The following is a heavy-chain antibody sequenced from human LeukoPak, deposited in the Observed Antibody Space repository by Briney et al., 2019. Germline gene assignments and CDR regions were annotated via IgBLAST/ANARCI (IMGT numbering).Heavy chain of an antibody. Sequence: SETLSLTCTVSGGSISSGSYYWGWIRQPPGKELEWIGNIYYSGSTYYNPSLKSRVSISVDTSKNQFSLKLTSVTAADTAVYYCARAPEYGLYYFDYWGQGTLVTVSS. V-gene: IGHV4-39*07. D-gene: IGHD1-14*01. CDR1: GGSISSGSYY. J-gene: IGHJ4*02. CDR2: IYYSGST. CDR3: ARAPEYGLYYFDY.